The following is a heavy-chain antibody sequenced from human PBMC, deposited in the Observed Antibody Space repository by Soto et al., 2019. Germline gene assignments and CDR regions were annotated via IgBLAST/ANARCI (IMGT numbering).Heavy chain of an antibody. CDR3: ARARWYDAFDV. V-gene: IGHV4-38-2*01. Sequence: PSETLSLTCAVSGFFISSGNYCRWIRKPPGKGLGWIGSIFHGGNTYYNPSLKSRVTISVDMSKNQFSLKLNSVTAADTAVYYCARARWYDAFDVWGQGTVVTVSS. J-gene: IGHJ3*01. CDR2: IFHGGNT. CDR1: GFFISSGNY. D-gene: IGHD2-15*01.